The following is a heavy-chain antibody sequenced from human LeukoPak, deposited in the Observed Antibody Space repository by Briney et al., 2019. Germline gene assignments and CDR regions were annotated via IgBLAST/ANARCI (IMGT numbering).Heavy chain of an antibody. D-gene: IGHD4-17*01. CDR2: IYYSGST. CDR1: GGSISSGSYY. V-gene: IGHV4-31*03. Sequence: PSETLSLTCTVSGGSISSGSYYWNWIRQHPGKGLEWIGYIYYSGSTYYNPSLKSRITISVDKSKNQFSLKLSSVTAADTAVYYCARDLNGYGPFDYWGQGTLVTVSS. CDR3: ARDLNGYGPFDY. J-gene: IGHJ4*02.